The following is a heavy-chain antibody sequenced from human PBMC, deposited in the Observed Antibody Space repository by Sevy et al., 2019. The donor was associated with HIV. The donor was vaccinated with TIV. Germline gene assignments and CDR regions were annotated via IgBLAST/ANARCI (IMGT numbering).Heavy chain of an antibody. V-gene: IGHV3-23*01. CDR3: AGGFWSGFDY. Sequence: GGSLRLSCVASGFIFNSYTMNWVRQAPGKGLEWVSSISGHGGSTYYTDSVKGRFTISRDNVRNTLELEMNSLRAEDTAVYYCAGGFWSGFDYWGQGARVTISS. CDR1: GFIFNSYT. CDR2: ISGHGGST. J-gene: IGHJ4*02. D-gene: IGHD3-3*01.